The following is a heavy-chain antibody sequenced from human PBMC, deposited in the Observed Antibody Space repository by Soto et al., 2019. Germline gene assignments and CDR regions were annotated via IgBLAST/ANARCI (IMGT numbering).Heavy chain of an antibody. D-gene: IGHD4-17*01. CDR1: GFTFSSYA. V-gene: IGHV3-64D*08. CDR3: VKPRNETTVTTWVY. CDR2: ISSNGGST. J-gene: IGHJ4*02. Sequence: GGSLRLSCSASGFTFSSYAMHWVRQAPGKGLEYVSAISSNGGSTYYADSVKGRFTISRDNSKNTLYLQMSSLRAEDTAVYYCVKPRNETTVTTWVYWGQGTLVTVSS.